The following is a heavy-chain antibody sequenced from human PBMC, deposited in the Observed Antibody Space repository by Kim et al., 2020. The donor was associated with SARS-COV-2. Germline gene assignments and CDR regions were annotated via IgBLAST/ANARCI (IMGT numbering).Heavy chain of an antibody. CDR1: GYTFTSYA. CDR2: INAGNGNT. CDR3: ASAHSYSSSWTGLYYYYGMDV. Sequence: ASVKVSCKASGYTFTSYAMHWVRQAPGQRLEWMGWINAGNGNTKYSQKFQGRVTITRDTSASTAYMELSSLRSEDTAVYYCASAHSYSSSWTGLYYYYGMDVWGQGTTVTVSS. J-gene: IGHJ6*02. V-gene: IGHV1-3*01. D-gene: IGHD6-13*01.